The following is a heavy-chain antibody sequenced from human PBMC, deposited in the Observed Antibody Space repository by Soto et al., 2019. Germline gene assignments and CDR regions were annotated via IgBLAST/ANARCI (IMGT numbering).Heavy chain of an antibody. CDR1: GYTFTSYA. J-gene: IGHJ4*02. CDR2: INAGNGNT. D-gene: IGHD3-10*01. CDR3: ARDKLLWFGELLYEFDY. Sequence: QVQLVQSGAEVKKPGASVKVSCKASGYTFTSYAMHWVRQAPGQRLEWMGWINAGNGNTKYSQKFQGRVTITRDTSASTAYMELSSLSSEDTAVYYCARDKLLWFGELLYEFDYWGQGTLVTVSS. V-gene: IGHV1-3*01.